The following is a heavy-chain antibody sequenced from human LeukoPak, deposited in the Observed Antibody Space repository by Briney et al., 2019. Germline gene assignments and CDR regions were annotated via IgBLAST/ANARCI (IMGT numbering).Heavy chain of an antibody. CDR2: INYSGST. CDR1: GDSINNYY. CDR3: ARESPGQLRYFDWLPNGLFDY. D-gene: IGHD3-9*01. V-gene: IGHV4-59*01. Sequence: PSETLSLTCTVSGDSINNYYWSWLRHPPGKGLEWVCNINYSGSTNSNPSLKSRDTISVDMSRKHFFLELSSVTAADTAVYYCARESPGQLRYFDWLPNGLFDYWGQGTLVTVSS. J-gene: IGHJ4*02.